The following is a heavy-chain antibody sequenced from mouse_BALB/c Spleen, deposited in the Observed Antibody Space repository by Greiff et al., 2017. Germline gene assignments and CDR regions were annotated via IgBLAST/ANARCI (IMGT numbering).Heavy chain of an antibody. V-gene: IGHV1-67*01. CDR1: GYTFTDYA. CDR2: ISTYYGNT. Sequence: QVQLQQSGPELVRPGVSVKISCKGSGYTFTDYAMHWVKQSHAKSLEWIGVISTYYGNTNYNQKFKGKATMTVDKSSSTAYMELSSLTSEDSAVYYCTIITTVADWYFDVWGAGTTVTVSS. CDR3: TIITTVADWYFDV. J-gene: IGHJ1*01. D-gene: IGHD1-1*01.